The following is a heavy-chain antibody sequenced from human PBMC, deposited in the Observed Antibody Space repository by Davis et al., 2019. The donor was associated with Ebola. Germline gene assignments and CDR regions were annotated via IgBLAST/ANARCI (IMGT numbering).Heavy chain of an antibody. CDR3: ARRDMVLWPYYGMDV. D-gene: IGHD4/OR15-4a*01. CDR1: GYTFTGYY. J-gene: IGHJ6*04. Sequence: ASVKVSCKASGYTFTGYYMHWVRQAPGQGLEWMGRINPNSGGTNYAQKFQGRVTMTRDTSISTAYMELSRLRSDDTVVYYCARRDMVLWPYYGMDVWGKGTTVTVSS. V-gene: IGHV1-2*05. CDR2: INPNSGGT.